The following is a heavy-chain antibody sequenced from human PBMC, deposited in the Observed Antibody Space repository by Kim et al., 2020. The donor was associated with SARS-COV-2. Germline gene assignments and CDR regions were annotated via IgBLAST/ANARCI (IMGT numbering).Heavy chain of an antibody. CDR1: GGTFSSYA. V-gene: IGHV1-69*13. J-gene: IGHJ3*02. CDR2: IIPIFGTA. D-gene: IGHD3-9*01. CDR3: ARRYFDWSDAFDI. Sequence: SVKVSCKASGGTFSSYAISWVRQAPGQGLEWMGGIIPIFGTANYAQKFQGRVTITADESTSTAYMELSSLRSEDTAVYYCARRYFDWSDAFDIWGQGTMVTVSS.